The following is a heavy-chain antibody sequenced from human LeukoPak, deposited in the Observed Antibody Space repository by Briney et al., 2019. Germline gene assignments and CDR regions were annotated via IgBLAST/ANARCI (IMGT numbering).Heavy chain of an antibody. CDR3: SRDYWGFGESWGYFDY. V-gene: IGHV3-30*03. CDR1: GFTFSSYG. J-gene: IGHJ4*02. D-gene: IGHD3-10*01. Sequence: GRSLRLSCAASGFTFSSYGMHWVRQAPGKGLEWVAVISDDGSKTYYADSVKGRFTISRDNSKNTLYLQMNSLRAEDTAVYYCSRDYWGFGESWGYFDYWGQGTLVTVSS. CDR2: ISDDGSKT.